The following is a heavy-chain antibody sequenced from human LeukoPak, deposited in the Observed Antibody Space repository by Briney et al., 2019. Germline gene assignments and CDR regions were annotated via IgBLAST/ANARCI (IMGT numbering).Heavy chain of an antibody. CDR1: GFTFSSYG. CDR2: ISYDGRNA. CDR3: AKHSWWSGYFYFLPFDY. V-gene: IGHV3-30*18. J-gene: IGHJ4*02. D-gene: IGHD3-3*01. Sequence: GGSLRLSCAASGFTFSSYGMHWVRQAPGKGLEWVAVISYDGRNAYYADSVKGRFTISRDNSKNTLYLQMNSLRVEDTAVYYCAKHSWWSGYFYFLPFDYWGQGTLVTVSS.